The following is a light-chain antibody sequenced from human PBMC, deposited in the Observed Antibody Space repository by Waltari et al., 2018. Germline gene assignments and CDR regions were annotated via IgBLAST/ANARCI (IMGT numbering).Light chain of an antibody. J-gene: IGKJ4*01. Sequence: EIVMTQSPATLSVSQGERATLSCRASQSIHDNLAWYQQKPGQAPRLLIYGASTRATGIPARFRGSGSGAEFTLTITSLQSEDCAVYYCQQYNVWPPLTFGGGTKVEIK. CDR1: QSIHDN. CDR3: QQYNVWPPLT. CDR2: GAS. V-gene: IGKV3-15*01.